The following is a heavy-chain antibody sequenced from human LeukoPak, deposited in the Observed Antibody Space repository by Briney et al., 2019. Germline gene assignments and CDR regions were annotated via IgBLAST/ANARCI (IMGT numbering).Heavy chain of an antibody. CDR1: GFTFSSYA. Sequence: GRSLRLSCAASGFTFSSYAMHWVRQAPGKGLEWVAVISYDGSNKYYADSVKGRFTISRDNSKNTLYLQMNSLRAEDTAVYYCARVHILTGYGSKGWFDPWGQGTLVTVSS. CDR2: ISYDGSNK. J-gene: IGHJ5*02. CDR3: ARVHILTGYGSKGWFDP. D-gene: IGHD3-9*01. V-gene: IGHV3-30*01.